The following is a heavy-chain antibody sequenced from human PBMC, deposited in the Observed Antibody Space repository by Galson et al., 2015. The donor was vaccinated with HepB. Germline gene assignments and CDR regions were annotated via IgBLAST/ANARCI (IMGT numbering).Heavy chain of an antibody. CDR2: IKQDGSEK. CDR3: ARDFAILFYNYGYSN. D-gene: IGHD5-18*01. CDR1: GFTFSNYW. J-gene: IGHJ4*02. V-gene: IGHV3-7*03. Sequence: SLRLSCAASGFTFSNYWLTWVRQAPGKGLEWVANIKQDGSEKYYVDSVKGRFTSSRDNAKNILYLQMNSLRVEDTAMYYCARDFAILFYNYGYSNWGQGTLVTVSS.